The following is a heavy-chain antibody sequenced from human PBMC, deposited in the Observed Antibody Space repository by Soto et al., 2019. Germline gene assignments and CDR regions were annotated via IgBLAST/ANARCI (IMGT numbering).Heavy chain of an antibody. CDR3: ARIRPSPIWDMSGSYLFDY. CDR2: IDWDDDK. V-gene: IGHV2-70*11. D-gene: IGHD1-26*01. CDR1: GFSLSTSGMC. Sequence: GPTLVNPTQTLTLTCTFSGFSLSTSGMCVSWIRQPPGKALEWLARIDWDDDKYYSTSLKTRLTISKDTSKNQVVLTMTNMDPVDTATYYCARIRPSPIWDMSGSYLFDYWGQGTLVTVSS. J-gene: IGHJ4*02.